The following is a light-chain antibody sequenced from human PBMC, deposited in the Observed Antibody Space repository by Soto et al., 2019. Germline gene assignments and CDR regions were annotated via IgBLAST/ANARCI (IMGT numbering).Light chain of an antibody. V-gene: IGLV2-14*03. CDR3: SSYANSSGVV. CDR2: DVR. J-gene: IGLJ2*01. Sequence: QSVLTQPASVSGSPGQSITISCTGTSSDVGGYNYVSWYQHHPGKAPKLMIYDVRIRPSGVSNRFAGSKSGNTASLTISGLQAEYEADYYCSSYANSSGVVFGGGTKLTVL. CDR1: SSDVGGYNY.